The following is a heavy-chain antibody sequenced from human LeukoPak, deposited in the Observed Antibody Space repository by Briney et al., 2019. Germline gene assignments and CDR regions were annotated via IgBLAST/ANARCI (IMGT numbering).Heavy chain of an antibody. D-gene: IGHD6-6*01. J-gene: IGHJ4*02. Sequence: GAPVTVSCKASGYTFISYYMHWVRQAPGQGLEWMGIINPSGGSTSYAQKFQGRVTMTRDTSTRTVYMELSSLKSEDTAVYYCARDFERGAAARSGGGYWGQGTLVTVSS. V-gene: IGHV1-46*01. CDR1: GYTFISYY. CDR3: ARDFERGAAARSGGGY. CDR2: INPSGGST.